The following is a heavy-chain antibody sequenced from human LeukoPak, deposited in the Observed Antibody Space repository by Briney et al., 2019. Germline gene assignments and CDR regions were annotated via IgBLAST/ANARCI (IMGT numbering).Heavy chain of an antibody. CDR1: GGSISSSSYY. Sequence: SETLSLTCTVSGGSISSSSYYWGWIRQPPGKGLEWIGEINHSGSTNYNPSLKSRVTISVDTSKNQFSLKLSSVTAADTAVYYCARGRSDEVGAGWWFDYWGQGTLVTVSS. J-gene: IGHJ4*02. D-gene: IGHD1-26*01. CDR2: INHSGST. V-gene: IGHV4-39*07. CDR3: ARGRSDEVGAGWWFDY.